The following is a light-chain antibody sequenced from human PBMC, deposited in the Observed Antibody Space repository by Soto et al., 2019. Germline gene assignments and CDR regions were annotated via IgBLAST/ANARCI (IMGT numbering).Light chain of an antibody. J-gene: IGKJ2*01. CDR1: QSIASY. V-gene: IGKV1-39*01. CDR2: GAS. CDR3: QQSYNTPYT. Sequence: DIQVTQSPSSLPASVGDRVSITCRASQSIASYLNWYQQKPGKAPKVLIYGASSLQSGVPSRFSGSGSGTDFTLTINSLQPEDFATYYCQQSYNTPYTFGQGTKVDIK.